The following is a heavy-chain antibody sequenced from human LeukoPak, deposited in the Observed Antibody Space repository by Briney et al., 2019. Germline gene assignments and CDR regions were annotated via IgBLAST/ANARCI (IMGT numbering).Heavy chain of an antibody. D-gene: IGHD5-12*01. CDR2: ISGSSGSA. CDR3: AKFAGTSAHLEKWLRFGDNWFDP. V-gene: IGHV3-23*01. J-gene: IGHJ5*02. CDR1: RFTFTSYA. Sequence: GGSLRLSCAASRFTFTSYAMSWVRQAPGKGLEWVSGISGSSGSAYYADSVKGRFTISRDNSRSTVYLQMINLRDEDTAIYYCAKFAGTSAHLEKWLRFGDNWFDPWGQGTLVTVSS.